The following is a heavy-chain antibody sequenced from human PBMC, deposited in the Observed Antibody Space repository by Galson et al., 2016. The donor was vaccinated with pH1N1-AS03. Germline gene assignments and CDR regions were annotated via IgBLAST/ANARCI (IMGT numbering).Heavy chain of an antibody. D-gene: IGHD3-9*01. CDR2: IYYTGIT. CDR1: GDSVSGGTYY. J-gene: IGHJ4*02. CDR3: ARNGVLTGYHATGRERVDY. Sequence: SETLSLTCTVSGDSVSGGTYYWNWIRQPPGKGLEWIGYIYYTGITNYNPSLESRPPISIDRSKNQISLTLGSVTAADTAMYYCARNGVLTGYHATGRERVDYWGQGTQVIVSS. V-gene: IGHV4-61*01.